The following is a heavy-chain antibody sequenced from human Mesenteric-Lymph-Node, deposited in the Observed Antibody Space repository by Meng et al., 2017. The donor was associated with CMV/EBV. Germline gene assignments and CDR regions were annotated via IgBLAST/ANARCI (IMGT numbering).Heavy chain of an antibody. Sequence: FNSNAVSCVRQAPGEGLVWMGRVIPILHISNYAPKFEGRVTITADESTRIVYMELSSLTSEDTAVFYCARDPAGIGVTGGHFDSWGQGTLVTVSS. D-gene: IGHD2-21*02. CDR1: FNSNA. V-gene: IGHV1-69*04. J-gene: IGHJ4*02. CDR2: VIPILHIS. CDR3: ARDPAGIGVTGGHFDS.